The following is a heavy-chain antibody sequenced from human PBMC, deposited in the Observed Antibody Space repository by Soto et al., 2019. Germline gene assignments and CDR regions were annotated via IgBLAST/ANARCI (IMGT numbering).Heavy chain of an antibody. D-gene: IGHD2-2*01. CDR1: GGSISSYY. CDR2: IYYNGST. J-gene: IGHJ4*02. V-gene: IGHV4-59*01. CDR3: FFFPFFALCSSTSCEPRYFDY. Sequence: TPSETLSLTCTVSGGSISSYYWSWIRQPPGKGLEWIGYIYYNGSTNYNPSLKSRVTISVDASKNQFSLKLSSVTAADTAEYYCFFFPFFALCSSTSCEPRYFDYGGQGTLVT.